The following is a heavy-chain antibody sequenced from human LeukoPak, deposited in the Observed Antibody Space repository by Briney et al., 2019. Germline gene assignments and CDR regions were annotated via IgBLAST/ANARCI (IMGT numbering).Heavy chain of an antibody. CDR2: ISGSDGST. Sequence: PEGSLRLSCAASGFTFNTYAMSWVRQAPGKGLEWVSVISGSDGSTYYADSVKGRFTISRDNSKNTLYLQMNSLRAEDTAVYYCAKARSGSSASCYNYWGQGTLVTVSS. J-gene: IGHJ4*02. V-gene: IGHV3-23*01. CDR3: AKARSGSSASCYNY. D-gene: IGHD2-2*01. CDR1: GFTFNTYA.